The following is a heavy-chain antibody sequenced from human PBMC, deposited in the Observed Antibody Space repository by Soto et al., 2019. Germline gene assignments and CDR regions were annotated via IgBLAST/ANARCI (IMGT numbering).Heavy chain of an antibody. CDR1: GFTFSRYG. V-gene: IGHV3-30*03. D-gene: IGHD3-3*01. J-gene: IGHJ6*02. CDR2: ISYDGNNK. CDR3: ARDHPPIFGVDDYYYYYGMDV. Sequence: PGGSLRLSCAASGFTFSRYGMHWVRLAPGKGLEWVAVISYDGNNKYYVDSVRGRFSISRDNSKNTLYLQMNSLRAEDTAVYYCARDHPPIFGVDDYYYYYGMDVWGQGTTVTVSS.